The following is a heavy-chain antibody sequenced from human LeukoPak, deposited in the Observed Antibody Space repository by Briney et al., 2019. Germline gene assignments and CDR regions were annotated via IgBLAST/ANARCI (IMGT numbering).Heavy chain of an antibody. D-gene: IGHD5/OR15-5a*01. Sequence: GGSLRLSCATSGFTFSNYAVHWVRQAPGKGLEWVADISFDGDNEYYADSVRGRFMIARDNSKNTVYLQMNSLTIEDTAVYYCAREPSGNFGQLVSSAEYFQHWGQGTRVTVSS. CDR1: GFTFSNYA. V-gene: IGHV3-30-3*01. CDR2: ISFDGDNE. J-gene: IGHJ1*01. CDR3: AREPSGNFGQLVSSAEYFQH.